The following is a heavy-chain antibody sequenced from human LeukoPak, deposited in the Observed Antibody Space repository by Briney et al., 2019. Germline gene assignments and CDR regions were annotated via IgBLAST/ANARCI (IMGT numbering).Heavy chain of an antibody. CDR3: ARHPRRGYSYGYVSYYFDY. Sequence: SETLSLTYTVSGGSISSYYWSWIRQPPGKGLEWIGYIYYSGSTNYNPSLKSRVTISVDTSKNQFSLKLSSVTAADTAVYYCARHPRRGYSYGYVSYYFDYWGQGTLVTVSS. CDR2: IYYSGST. V-gene: IGHV4-59*01. CDR1: GGSISSYY. J-gene: IGHJ4*02. D-gene: IGHD5-18*01.